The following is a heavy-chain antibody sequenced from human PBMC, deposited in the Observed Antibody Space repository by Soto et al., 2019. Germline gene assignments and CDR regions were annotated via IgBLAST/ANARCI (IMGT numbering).Heavy chain of an antibody. CDR1: GFTFSNYA. CDR3: ALRINMVPNWVEP. V-gene: IGHV3-23*01. Sequence: GGSLRLSCAASGFTFSNYAMNWVRQAPGKGLEWVSQISGTGGSTYYADSVKGRFTISRDNSKNTLYMQMNSLRGEDKAVYYCALRINMVPNWVEPWGRGTLVTVSS. CDR2: ISGTGGST. J-gene: IGHJ5*02. D-gene: IGHD3-10*01.